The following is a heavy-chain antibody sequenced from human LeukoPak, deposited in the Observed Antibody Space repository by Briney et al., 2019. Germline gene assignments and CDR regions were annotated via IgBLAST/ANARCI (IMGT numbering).Heavy chain of an antibody. CDR3: AKEDGSSWPNYYFDY. D-gene: IGHD6-13*01. V-gene: IGHV3-23*01. J-gene: IGHJ4*02. CDR2: ISGSGGST. CDR1: GFTFSSYA. Sequence: GGSLRLSCVASGFTFSSYAMSWVRQAPGKGLEWVSAISGSGGSTYYADSVKGRFTISRDNSKNTLYSQMNSLRAEDTAVYYCAKEDGSSWPNYYFDYWGQGTLVTVSS.